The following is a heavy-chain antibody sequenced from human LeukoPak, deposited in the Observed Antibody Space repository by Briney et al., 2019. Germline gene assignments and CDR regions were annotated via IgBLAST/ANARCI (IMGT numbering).Heavy chain of an antibody. CDR1: GGTFSSYA. V-gene: IGHV1-69*04. D-gene: IGHD3-22*01. CDR2: TIPIFGIA. J-gene: IGHJ4*02. CDR3: ARTNDYYYDSSGYIDY. Sequence: SVKVSCKASGGTFSSYAISWVRQAPGQGLEWMGRTIPIFGIANYAQKFQGRVTITADKSTSTAYMELSSLRSEDTAVYYCARTNDYYYDSSGYIDYWGQGTLVTVSS.